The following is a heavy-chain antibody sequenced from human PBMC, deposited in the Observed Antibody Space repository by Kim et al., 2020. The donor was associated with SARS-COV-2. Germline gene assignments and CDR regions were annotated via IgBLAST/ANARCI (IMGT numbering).Heavy chain of an antibody. CDR1: GFTFDHSA. Sequence: GGSLRLSCAASGFTFDHSAMHWVRQAPGKGLEWVSLISGNGETKYYADSVEGRFTISKDNSKNSLYLQMNSLRTEDTALYYCVRASGWLPRSWGQGTLVTVSS. D-gene: IGHD6-19*01. V-gene: IGHV3-43*02. CDR3: VRASGWLPRS. J-gene: IGHJ5*02. CDR2: ISGNGETK.